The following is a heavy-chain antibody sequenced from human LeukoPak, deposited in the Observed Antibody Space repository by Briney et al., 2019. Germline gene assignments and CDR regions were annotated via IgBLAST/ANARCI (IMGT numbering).Heavy chain of an antibody. CDR1: GFTFSDYY. CDR3: AKGKINHEGAFDI. CDR2: ISGNGGRT. Sequence: QSGGSLRLSCAASGFTFSDYYMTWIRQAPGKGLEWVSGISGNGGRTYYADSVKGRFAISRDDSKSTLYLQMNSLRGEDTAVYYCAKGKINHEGAFDIWGQGTLVIVSS. V-gene: IGHV3-23*01. J-gene: IGHJ3*02.